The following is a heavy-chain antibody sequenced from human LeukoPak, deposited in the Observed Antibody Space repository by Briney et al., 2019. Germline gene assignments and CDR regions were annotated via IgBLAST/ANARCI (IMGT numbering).Heavy chain of an antibody. CDR3: ATASTYCGGDCYYFDY. J-gene: IGHJ4*02. CDR2: IYHSGST. D-gene: IGHD2-21*01. CDR1: GYSISSGYY. Sequence: PSETLSLTCAVSGYSISSGYYWGWIRQPPGKGLVWIGSIYHSGSTYYNPSLKSRVTISVDTSKNQFSLKLSSVTAADTAVYYCATASTYCGGDCYYFDYWGQGTLVTVSS. V-gene: IGHV4-38-2*01.